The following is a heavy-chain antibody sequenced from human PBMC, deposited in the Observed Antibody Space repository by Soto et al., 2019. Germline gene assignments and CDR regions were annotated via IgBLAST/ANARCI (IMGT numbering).Heavy chain of an antibody. V-gene: IGHV3-48*01. CDR3: ATIGGRVPGYYFDY. Sequence: EVQLVESGGGLVQPGGSLRLSCAASGFTFSSYSMNWVRQAPGKGLEWVSYISSSSSTIYYADSVKGRFTISRDNAKNSLYLQMNSLRAEDTAVYYCATIGGRVPGYYFDYWGQGTLVTVSS. CDR1: GFTFSSYS. J-gene: IGHJ4*02. CDR2: ISSSSSTI. D-gene: IGHD2-15*01.